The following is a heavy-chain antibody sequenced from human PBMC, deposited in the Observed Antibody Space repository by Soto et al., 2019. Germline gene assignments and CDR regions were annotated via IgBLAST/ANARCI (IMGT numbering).Heavy chain of an antibody. CDR2: ISYDRSNK. CDR1: GFTFSSYA. J-gene: IGHJ6*02. CDR3: ERRHSWVALDV. Sequence: QVQLVESGGGVVQPGRSLRLSCAASGFTFSSYAMHWFRQAPGKGLEWVPVISYDRSNKYYADSVKGRFTISRDNSKKTLSLQMNSLSAEDTAVYYGERRHSWVALDVWGRGTTVTGSS. V-gene: IGHV3-30-3*01. D-gene: IGHD1-26*01.